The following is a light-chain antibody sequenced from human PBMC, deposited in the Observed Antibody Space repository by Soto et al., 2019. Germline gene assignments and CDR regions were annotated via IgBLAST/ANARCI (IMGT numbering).Light chain of an antibody. CDR3: CSYAGSSTYV. V-gene: IGLV2-23*02. J-gene: IGLJ1*01. CDR1: SSDVGTYNL. Sequence: QSALTQPASVSGSPGQSITISCTGTSSDVGTYNLVSWYQQHPGKAPKLMIYEVRKRPSGVSNRFSASKSGNTASLTISGLQAEDAADYYCCSYAGSSTYVFGTGTKVTVL. CDR2: EVR.